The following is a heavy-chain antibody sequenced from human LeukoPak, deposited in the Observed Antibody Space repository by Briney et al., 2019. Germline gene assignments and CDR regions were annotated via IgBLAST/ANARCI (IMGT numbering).Heavy chain of an antibody. CDR1: GFTFSSHAM. D-gene: IGHD4-11*01. Sequence: PGGSLRLSCAASGFTFSSHAMSWVRQAPGKGLEWIGSIYQSGSTYDNLSLKSRVTLSVDTSKNQFSLTMRAVTAADTAVYYCARSEINDYSRYWGPGIMVSVSS. CDR2: IYQSGST. J-gene: IGHJ4*02. V-gene: IGHV4-38-2*01. CDR3: ARSEINDYSRY.